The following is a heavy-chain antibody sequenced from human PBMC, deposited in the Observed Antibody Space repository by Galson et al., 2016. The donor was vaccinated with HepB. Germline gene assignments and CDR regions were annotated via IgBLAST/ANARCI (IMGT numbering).Heavy chain of an antibody. V-gene: IGHV3-33*01. CDR1: GFTFSNYG. D-gene: IGHD5-18*01. CDR2: IWYDGSNK. Sequence: SLRLSCAASGFTFSNYGMHWVRQAPGKGLEWVAFIWYDGSNKQYGDSVKGRFSISRDNSNNTLYLQMNSLRAEDTAVYFCARDNSFGRHTYGYGYYYYYGMDVWGQGTTVTVSS. CDR3: ARDNSFGRHTYGYGYYYYYGMDV. J-gene: IGHJ6*02.